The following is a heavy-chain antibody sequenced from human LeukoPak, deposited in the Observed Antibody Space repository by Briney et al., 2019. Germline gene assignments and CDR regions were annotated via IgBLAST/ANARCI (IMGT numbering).Heavy chain of an antibody. CDR1: GGSISSYY. Sequence: KPSETLSLTCTVSGGSISSYYWSWIRQPPGKGLEWIGYIYYSGSTNYNPSLKSRVTISVDTSKNQFSLKLSSVTAADTAVYYCARVEGASSSSPHFDYWGQGTLVTVSS. D-gene: IGHD6-6*01. CDR3: ARVEGASSSSPHFDY. J-gene: IGHJ4*02. V-gene: IGHV4-59*01. CDR2: IYYSGST.